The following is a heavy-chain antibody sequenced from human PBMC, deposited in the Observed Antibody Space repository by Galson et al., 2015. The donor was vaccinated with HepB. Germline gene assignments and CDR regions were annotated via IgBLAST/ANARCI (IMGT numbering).Heavy chain of an antibody. Sequence: SLRLSCAASGFTFNTFGIHWVRQGPGTRLEWAAVISKDGNNKYYADSVKGRFSISRDNSKNTIYLQMNSLRPEDTAVYYCVRDLYDFVWGSFLHWGQGTLVTVSS. CDR1: GFTFNTFG. CDR2: ISKDGNNK. J-gene: IGHJ4*02. CDR3: VRDLYDFVWGSFLH. V-gene: IGHV3-30*03. D-gene: IGHD3-16*01.